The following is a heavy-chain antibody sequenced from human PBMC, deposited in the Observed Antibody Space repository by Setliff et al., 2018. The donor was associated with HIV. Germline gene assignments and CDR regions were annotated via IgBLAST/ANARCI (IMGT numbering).Heavy chain of an antibody. CDR2: IYYSGST. D-gene: IGHD3-9*01. CDR3: ARDGRHDRNRWYDT. J-gene: IGHJ5*02. Sequence: SETLSLTCNVSGVSMSSHYWSWTRQAPGQPPNKGLEWIGNIYYSGSTNYSPSLKSRVTISLDTSKKQFSLKLSSVTAADTAVYYCARDGRHDRNRWYDTWGQGILVTVSS. V-gene: IGHV4-59*11. CDR1: GVSMSSHY.